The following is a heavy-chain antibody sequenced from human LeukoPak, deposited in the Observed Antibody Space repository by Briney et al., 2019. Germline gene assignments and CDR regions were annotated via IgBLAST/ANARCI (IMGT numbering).Heavy chain of an antibody. CDR1: GGSISSYY. CDR2: IYTSGST. D-gene: IGHD6-13*01. V-gene: IGHV4-4*07. Sequence: SETLSLTCTVSGGSISSYYWSWIRQPAGKGLEWIGRIYTSGSTNYNPSLKSRVTMSVDTSKNQFSLKLSSVTAADTAVYYCAIESAAGGDFDYWGQGTLVTVSS. J-gene: IGHJ4*02. CDR3: AIESAAGGDFDY.